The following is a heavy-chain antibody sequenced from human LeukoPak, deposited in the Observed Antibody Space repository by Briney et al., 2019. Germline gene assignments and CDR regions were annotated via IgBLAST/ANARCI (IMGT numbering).Heavy chain of an antibody. D-gene: IGHD6-19*01. CDR2: IRYDGSNK. V-gene: IGHV3-30*02. CDR3: ATGYSSGWYGRLDY. J-gene: IGHJ4*02. Sequence: GGSLRLSCAASGFTFSSYGMHWVRQAPGKGLEWVAFIRYDGSNKYYADSVRARFTLSRDNSKNTMYLQMNTLRAEDTAVYYCATGYSSGWYGRLDYWGQGTLVTVSS. CDR1: GFTFSSYG.